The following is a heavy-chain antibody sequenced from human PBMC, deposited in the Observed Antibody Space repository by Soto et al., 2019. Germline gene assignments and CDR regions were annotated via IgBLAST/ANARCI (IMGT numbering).Heavy chain of an antibody. CDR2: ISYDGSNK. CDR1: GFTFSSYG. D-gene: IGHD6-19*01. CDR3: AKDRDVAGLYYFDY. Sequence: AGGSLRLSXAASGFTFSSYGMHWVRQAPGKGLEWVAVISYDGSNKYYADSVKGRFTISRDNSKNTLYLQMNSLRAEDTAVYYCAKDRDVAGLYYFDYWGQGTLVTVSS. J-gene: IGHJ4*02. V-gene: IGHV3-30*18.